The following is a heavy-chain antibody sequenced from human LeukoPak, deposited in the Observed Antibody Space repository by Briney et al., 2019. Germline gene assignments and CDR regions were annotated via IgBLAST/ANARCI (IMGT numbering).Heavy chain of an antibody. D-gene: IGHD6-6*01. CDR3: AKVWGSSSLYYYYMDV. V-gene: IGHV3-23*01. Sequence: GGSLRLSCAASGFTFSSYAMSWVRQAPGKGLEWVSAISGSGGSTYYADSVKGRFTISRDNSKNTLYLQMNSLRAEDTAVYYCAKVWGSSSLYYYYMDVWGEGTTVTVSS. CDR2: ISGSGGST. CDR1: GFTFSSYA. J-gene: IGHJ6*03.